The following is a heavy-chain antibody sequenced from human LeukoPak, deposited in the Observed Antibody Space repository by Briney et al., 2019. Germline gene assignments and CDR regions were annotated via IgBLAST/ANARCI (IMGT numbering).Heavy chain of an antibody. J-gene: IGHJ4*02. CDR2: IKSDGITI. V-gene: IGHV3-74*01. CDR3: LRDLNWSLDQ. Sequence: GGSLRLSCAASGNYWMHWVRQAPGKGLVWVSRIKSDGITITYADSVKGRFTISRDNAKNTLYLQMNSLRAEDTAVYYCLRDLNWSLDQWGQGTLVTVSS. CDR1: GNYW. D-gene: IGHD1-20*01.